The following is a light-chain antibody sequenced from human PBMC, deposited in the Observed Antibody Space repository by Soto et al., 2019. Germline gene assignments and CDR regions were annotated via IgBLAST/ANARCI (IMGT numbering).Light chain of an antibody. J-gene: IGKJ4*01. CDR3: QQRGSWPPLT. CDR1: QSVSSY. Sequence: PGERATLSCRASQSVSSYLAWYQQKPGQAPRLLIYDASNRATGIPARFSGSGSGTDFTLTISSLEPEDFAVYYCQQRGSWPPLTFGGGTKVQIK. V-gene: IGKV3-11*01. CDR2: DAS.